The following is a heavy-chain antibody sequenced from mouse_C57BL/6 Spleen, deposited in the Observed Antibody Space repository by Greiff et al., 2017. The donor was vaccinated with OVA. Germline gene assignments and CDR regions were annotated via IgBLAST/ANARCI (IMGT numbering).Heavy chain of an antibody. CDR3: TKGAGTRFAY. Sequence: VQLQQSGAELVRPGASVTLSCKASGYTFTDYEMHRVKQTPVHGLEWIGAIDPETGGTAYNQKFKGKAILTADKSSSTAYMELRSLTSEDAAVYYCTKGAGTRFAYWGQGTLVTVSA. CDR1: GYTFTDYE. CDR2: IDPETGGT. V-gene: IGHV1-15*01. J-gene: IGHJ3*01. D-gene: IGHD4-1*01.